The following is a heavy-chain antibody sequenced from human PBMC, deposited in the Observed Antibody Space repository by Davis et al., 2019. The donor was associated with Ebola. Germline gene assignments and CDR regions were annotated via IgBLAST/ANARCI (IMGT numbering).Heavy chain of an antibody. Sequence: GESLKISCAASGFTFSSNSMNWVRQAPGKGLEWVSYISGDSLYTNYADSVRGRLTISRDDAKNSLYLQMNSLRAEDTAIYYCVRVSRNIATGWYRFDAFDIWGQGTLVTVSS. CDR2: ISGDSLYT. CDR3: VRVSRNIATGWYRFDAFDI. V-gene: IGHV3-21*05. D-gene: IGHD6-19*01. J-gene: IGHJ3*02. CDR1: GFTFSSNS.